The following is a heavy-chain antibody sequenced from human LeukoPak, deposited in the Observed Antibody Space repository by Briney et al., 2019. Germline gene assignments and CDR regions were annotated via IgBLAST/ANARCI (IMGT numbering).Heavy chain of an antibody. CDR3: TTTYSSSSPSGYFHGMDV. Sequence: GGSLRLSCAASGFTFSGSTMHWVRQAPGKGLEWVGRIRGKPSGYATAYAASVKGRFIVSRDDSKNTAYLQMNSLRTEDTAVYYCTTTYSSSSPSGYFHGMDVWGQGTTVPVSS. CDR2: IRGKPSGYAT. V-gene: IGHV3-73*01. D-gene: IGHD6-6*01. J-gene: IGHJ6*02. CDR1: GFTFSGST.